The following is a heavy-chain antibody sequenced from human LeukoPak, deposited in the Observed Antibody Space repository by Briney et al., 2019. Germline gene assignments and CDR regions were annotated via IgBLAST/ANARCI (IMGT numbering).Heavy chain of an antibody. J-gene: IGHJ3*02. Sequence: GGSLRLSCAASGFTFSSNYMSWVRQAPGKGLEWVSVIYSGGSTYYSDSVKGRFTISRDNSKNTLYLQMNSLRAEDTAVYYCARDGSTLDAFDIWGQGTMVTVSS. CDR2: IYSGGST. V-gene: IGHV3-66*02. D-gene: IGHD5-24*01. CDR1: GFTFSSNY. CDR3: ARDGSTLDAFDI.